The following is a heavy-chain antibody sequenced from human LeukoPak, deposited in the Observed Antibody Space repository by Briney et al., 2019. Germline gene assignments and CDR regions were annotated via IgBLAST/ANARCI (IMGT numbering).Heavy chain of an antibody. CDR2: ISSSGSTI. V-gene: IGHV3-11*04. J-gene: IGHJ3*02. D-gene: IGHD2-15*01. Sequence: GGSLRLSCAASGFTFSDYYMSWIRQAPGKGLEWVSYISSSGSTIYYADSVKGRFTISRDNAKNSPYLQMNSLRAEDTAVYYCARGGCSGGSCYWDDAFDIWGQGTMVTVSS. CDR1: GFTFSDYY. CDR3: ARGGCSGGSCYWDDAFDI.